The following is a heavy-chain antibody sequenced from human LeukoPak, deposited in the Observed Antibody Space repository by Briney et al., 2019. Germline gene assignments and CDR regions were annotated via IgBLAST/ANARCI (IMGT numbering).Heavy chain of an antibody. J-gene: IGHJ5*02. CDR1: GYTFINNW. D-gene: IGHD3-10*01. CDR2: INPTGTTT. Sequence: ASVKVSCKASGYTFINNWMHWVRQAPGQGLEWVGLINPTGTTTLYAQKFQGRVTLTRDMSTSTDYMELRSLKSEDTAVYYCARDNSVGDIAWWFDPWGQGNLVTISS. V-gene: IGHV1-46*01. CDR3: ARDNSVGDIAWWFDP.